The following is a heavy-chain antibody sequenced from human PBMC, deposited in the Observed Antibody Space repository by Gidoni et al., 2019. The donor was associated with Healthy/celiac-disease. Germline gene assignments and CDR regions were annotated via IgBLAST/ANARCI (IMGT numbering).Heavy chain of an antibody. Sequence: QVQLVESGGGVVQPGGSLRLSCAASGFTFSSHGIHWVRQAPGKGLEWVAFIRYDGSNKYYADSVKGRFIISRDNSKNTGYLQMNSLRGEDTAMYYCAALWFGEQVMDVWGQGTTVTVSS. J-gene: IGHJ6*02. CDR1: GFTFSSHG. CDR3: AALWFGEQVMDV. V-gene: IGHV3-30*02. D-gene: IGHD3-10*01. CDR2: IRYDGSNK.